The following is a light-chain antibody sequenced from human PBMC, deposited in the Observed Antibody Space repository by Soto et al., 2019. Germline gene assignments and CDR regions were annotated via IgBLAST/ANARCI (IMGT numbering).Light chain of an antibody. CDR1: QSINSW. CDR3: QQYESYPLT. Sequence: DIQMTQSPSTLSASVGDRVTITCRASQSINSWLAWYQQKQGKAPKLLIHKASSLESGVPSRFSGSGSGTELTLTISSLQPDAFATYYCQQYESYPLTFGGGTKVEIK. V-gene: IGKV1-5*03. J-gene: IGKJ4*01. CDR2: KAS.